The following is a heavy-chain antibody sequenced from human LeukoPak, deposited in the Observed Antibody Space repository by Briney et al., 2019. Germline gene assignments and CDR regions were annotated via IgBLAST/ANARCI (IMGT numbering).Heavy chain of an antibody. CDR2: IHNSGTT. Sequence: SETLSLTCAVSGGPFSGYFWSWIRQSSGKGLEWIGEIHNSGTTNYNPSLKSRVTISVDTSKNQFSLKLSSVTAADTAVYYCARDIVVVPAAMTIWGQGTLVTVSS. J-gene: IGHJ4*02. CDR3: ARDIVVVPAAMTI. V-gene: IGHV4-34*09. D-gene: IGHD2-2*01. CDR1: GGPFSGYF.